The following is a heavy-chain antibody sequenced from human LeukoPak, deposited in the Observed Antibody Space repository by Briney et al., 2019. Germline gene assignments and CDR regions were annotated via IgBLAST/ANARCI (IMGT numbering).Heavy chain of an antibody. CDR1: GFTFSSYA. D-gene: IGHD3-22*01. J-gene: IGHJ4*02. Sequence: GGSLRLSCAASGFTFSSYAVSWVRQAPGKGLEWVSAISGSGGSTYYADSVKGRFTISRDNSKNTLYLQMNSLRAEDTAVYYCAKTDSSGYYPTYYFDYWGQGTLVTVSS. CDR3: AKTDSSGYYPTYYFDY. CDR2: ISGSGGST. V-gene: IGHV3-23*01.